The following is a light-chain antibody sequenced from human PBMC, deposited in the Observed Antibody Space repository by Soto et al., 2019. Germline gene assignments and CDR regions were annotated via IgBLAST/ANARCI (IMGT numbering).Light chain of an antibody. Sequence: EVVLTQSPVTLSLSPGYRATLSFRASQSFRGLLAWYQQKPGQAPRLLIYDAYNRATGIPPRFSGSGSGTDFTLTISSLEPEDSAVYYCQQRHMWPITFGQGTRLEIK. V-gene: IGKV3-11*01. CDR1: QSFRGL. J-gene: IGKJ5*01. CDR2: DAY. CDR3: QQRHMWPIT.